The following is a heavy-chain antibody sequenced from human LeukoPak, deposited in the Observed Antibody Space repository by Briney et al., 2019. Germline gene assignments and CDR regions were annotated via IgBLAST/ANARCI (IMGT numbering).Heavy chain of an antibody. J-gene: IGHJ1*01. CDR1: GYSISSGYY. V-gene: IGHV4-38-2*02. CDR3: ARVVQSTDSSGFYLPEYFQH. CDR2: IYRSGST. D-gene: IGHD3-22*01. Sequence: SETPSLTCTVSGYSISSGYYWGWIRPPPGKGLEWIGSIYRSGSTYYNPSLKSRVTISVDTSKNQFSLKLSSVTAADTAVYYCARVVQSTDSSGFYLPEYFQHWGQGTLVTVSS.